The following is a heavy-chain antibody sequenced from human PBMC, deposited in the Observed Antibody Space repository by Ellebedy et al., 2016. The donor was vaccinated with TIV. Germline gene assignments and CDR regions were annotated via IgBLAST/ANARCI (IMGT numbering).Heavy chain of an antibody. V-gene: IGHV1-8*01. J-gene: IGHJ4*02. CDR2: MNPSSGNT. CDR3: ARWMAGSIDS. D-gene: IGHD6-19*01. CDR1: GYTFTSYD. Sequence: AASVKVSCKASGYTFTSYDINWARQATGQGLEWMGWMNPSSGNTGYAREFQGRVTMTRATSISTAYLQLNRVGSEDTAVYYCARWMAGSIDSWGQGTLVTVSS.